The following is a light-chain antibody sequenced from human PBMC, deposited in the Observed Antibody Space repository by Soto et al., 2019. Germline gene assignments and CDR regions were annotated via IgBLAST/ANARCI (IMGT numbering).Light chain of an antibody. Sequence: DIQMTQSPSTLSAAVGGRVTITCRASQSITTSLAWYQQKPGKAPKFLIYKASSLETGVPSRFSGRGSGTEFTLTISSLQPDVVATYYCQQYNTYSPERTFGQGAKV. J-gene: IGKJ1*01. CDR2: KAS. V-gene: IGKV1-5*03. CDR3: QQYNTYSPERT. CDR1: QSITTS.